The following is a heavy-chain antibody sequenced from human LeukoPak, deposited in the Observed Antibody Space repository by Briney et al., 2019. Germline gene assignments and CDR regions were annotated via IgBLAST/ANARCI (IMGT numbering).Heavy chain of an antibody. V-gene: IGHV4-4*07. Sequence: SETLSLTCTVSGGSISSYYWSWLRQPAGKGLEWVGRIYTSGRTNYNPSLKSRVTMSVDTSKNQFSLKLSSVTAADTAVYYCARGSTMVRGVTTAYYYYHYMDVWGKGTTVTISS. CDR3: ARGSTMVRGVTTAYYYYHYMDV. CDR2: IYTSGRT. D-gene: IGHD3-10*01. CDR1: GGSISSYY. J-gene: IGHJ6*03.